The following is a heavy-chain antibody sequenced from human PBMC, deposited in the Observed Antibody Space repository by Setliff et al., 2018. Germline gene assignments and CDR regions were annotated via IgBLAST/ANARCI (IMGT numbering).Heavy chain of an antibody. CDR2: IYTSGST. CDR1: GGSISSGSYY. D-gene: IGHD1-26*01. V-gene: IGHV4-61*02. CDR3: AREVGTSTSSDAFDV. Sequence: SETLSLTCTVSGGSISSGSYYWSWIRQPAGKGLEWIGRIYTSGSTNYNPSLKSRVTISIDTSKNQFSLHLTSVTAADTAVYYCAREVGTSTSSDAFDVWGQGMMVTVSS. J-gene: IGHJ3*01.